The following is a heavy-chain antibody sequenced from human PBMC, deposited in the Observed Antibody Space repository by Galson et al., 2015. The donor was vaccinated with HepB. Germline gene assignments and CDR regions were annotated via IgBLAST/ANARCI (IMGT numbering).Heavy chain of an antibody. Sequence: SVKVSCKASGYTFTRYCIHWVRQAPGQGLEWMALINTSGGSTSYARKFQGRVTVTRDTSTNTAYMEMSSLRSADTAMYYCARLDTAGDHWGQGTLVTVSS. CDR1: GYTFTRYC. D-gene: IGHD5-18*01. J-gene: IGHJ4*02. CDR3: ARLDTAGDH. V-gene: IGHV1-46*01. CDR2: INTSGGST.